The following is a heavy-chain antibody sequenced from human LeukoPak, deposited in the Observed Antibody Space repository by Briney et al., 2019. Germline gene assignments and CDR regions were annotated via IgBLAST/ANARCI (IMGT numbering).Heavy chain of an antibody. V-gene: IGHV4-4*09. J-gene: IGHJ6*03. CDR1: GGSISSYY. D-gene: IGHD2-21*01. Sequence: SETLSLTCTVSGGSISSYYWSWIRQPPGKGLEWIGYIYTSGSTNYNPSLKSRVTISVDTSKNQFSLKLSSVTAADTAVHYCARHIGGRHYMDVWGKGTTVTVSS. CDR2: IYTSGST. CDR3: ARHIGGRHYMDV.